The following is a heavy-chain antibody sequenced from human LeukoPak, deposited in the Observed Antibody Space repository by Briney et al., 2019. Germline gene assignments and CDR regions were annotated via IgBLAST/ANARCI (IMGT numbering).Heavy chain of an antibody. CDR2: INPNSCGT. CDR3: ARESIVVVPAALASWDWFDP. J-gene: IGHJ5*02. Sequence: ASVKVSCKASGYTFTGYYMHWVRQAPGQGLEWMGWINPNSCGTNYAQKFQGRVTMTRDTSIRTAYMELSRLRSDDTAVYYCARESIVVVPAALASWDWFDPWGQGTLVTVSS. D-gene: IGHD2-2*01. CDR1: GYTFTGYY. V-gene: IGHV1-2*02.